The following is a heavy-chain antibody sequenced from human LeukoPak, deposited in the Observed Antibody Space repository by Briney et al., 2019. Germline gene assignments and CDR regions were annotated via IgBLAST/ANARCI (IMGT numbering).Heavy chain of an antibody. Sequence: GGSLTLSCAASGFTFSSFSMNLVRQAPGKGLEWVSSIRSSSSYIYYAESVKGRFTISRDNAKNSLYLQMTTLSTEDTAVYYCARVYYDSSGYYDCWGQGTLVTVSS. J-gene: IGHJ4*02. D-gene: IGHD3-22*01. CDR1: GFTFSSFS. CDR2: IRSSSSYI. CDR3: ARVYYDSSGYYDC. V-gene: IGHV3-21*01.